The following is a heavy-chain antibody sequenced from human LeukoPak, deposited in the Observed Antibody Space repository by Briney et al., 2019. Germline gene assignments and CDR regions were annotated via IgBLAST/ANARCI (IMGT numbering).Heavy chain of an antibody. J-gene: IGHJ4*02. Sequence: PGGSLRLSCAASGFTFSSYWVQWVRQAPGKGLVWISRINSDGSSLSYADSVKGRFTISRDNAKNTVYLQMNSLRAEDTAVYYCAKGGIVGATIPYYFDYWGQGTLVTVSS. CDR2: INSDGSSL. CDR3: AKGGIVGATIPYYFDY. D-gene: IGHD1-26*01. V-gene: IGHV3-74*01. CDR1: GFTFSSYW.